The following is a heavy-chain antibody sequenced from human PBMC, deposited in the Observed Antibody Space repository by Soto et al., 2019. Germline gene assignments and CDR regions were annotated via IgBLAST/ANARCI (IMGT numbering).Heavy chain of an antibody. Sequence: ASVKVSCKAPGDTFTSYYLNWVRQAPGQGLEWMGVINPHGGSTKYAQKFQGRVTMTRDTSRSTVYMELRSLRSDDTAIYYCARASGGNFGIIIEGSNWFDPWGQGNLVIVCS. CDR1: GDTFTSYY. V-gene: IGHV1-46*01. CDR2: INPHGGST. J-gene: IGHJ5*02. CDR3: ARASGGNFGIIIEGSNWFDP. D-gene: IGHD3-3*01.